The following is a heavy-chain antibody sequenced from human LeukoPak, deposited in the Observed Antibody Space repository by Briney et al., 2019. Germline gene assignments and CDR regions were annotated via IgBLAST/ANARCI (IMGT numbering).Heavy chain of an antibody. V-gene: IGHV1-18*01. Sequence: ASVKVSCQASGYTFTSYGISWVRQAPGQGLEWMGWISAYNGNTNYAQKLQGRVTMTTDTSTSTAYMELRSLRSDDTAVYYCARGYPGTTSTGGFDLWGRGTLVTVSS. CDR2: ISAYNGNT. CDR1: GYTFTSYG. D-gene: IGHD1-1*01. J-gene: IGHJ2*01. CDR3: ARGYPGTTSTGGFDL.